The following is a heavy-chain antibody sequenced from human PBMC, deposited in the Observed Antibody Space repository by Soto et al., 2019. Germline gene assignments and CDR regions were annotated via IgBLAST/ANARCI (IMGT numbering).Heavy chain of an antibody. D-gene: IGHD3-22*01. CDR2: IYYSGST. J-gene: IGHJ4*02. CDR3: ARVSKFYYDSSGYPPYFDY. Sequence: PSETLSLTCTVSGGPISSYYWSWIRQPPGKGLEWIGYIYYSGSTNYNPSLKSRVTISVDTSKNQFSLKLSSVTAADTAVYYCARVSKFYYDSSGYPPYFDYWGQGTLVTVSS. CDR1: GGPISSYY. V-gene: IGHV4-59*01.